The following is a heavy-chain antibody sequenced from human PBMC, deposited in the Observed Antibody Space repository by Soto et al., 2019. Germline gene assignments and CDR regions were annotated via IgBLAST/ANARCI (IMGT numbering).Heavy chain of an antibody. V-gene: IGHV3-13*05. CDR1: GFSFSTYG. J-gene: IGHJ6*02. CDR3: ARAYSGRLPRRADYYYAMDV. CDR2: IGSADNP. D-gene: IGHD2-15*01. Sequence: GGSLRLSCAASGFSFSTYGMHWVRQVSGRGLEWVSAIGSADNPYYLGAVKGRFTISRENAKNSLYLQMNSRRAGDTAVYYCARAYSGRLPRRADYYYAMDVWGLGTTVTVSS.